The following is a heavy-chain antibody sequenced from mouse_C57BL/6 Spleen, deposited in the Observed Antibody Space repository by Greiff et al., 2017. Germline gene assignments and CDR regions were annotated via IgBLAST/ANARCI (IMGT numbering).Heavy chain of an antibody. CDR2: IDPSDSYT. J-gene: IGHJ2*01. D-gene: IGHD2-4*01. V-gene: IGHV1-69*01. CDR3: ARIYYDYTFYYDY. CDR1: GYTFTSYW. Sequence: QVQLQQPGAELVMPGASVKLSCKASGYTFTSYWMHWVKQRPGQGLEWIGEIDPSDSYTNYNQKFKGKSTLTVDKSSSTAYMQLSSLTSEDSAVYYCARIYYDYTFYYDYWGQGTTRTVSS.